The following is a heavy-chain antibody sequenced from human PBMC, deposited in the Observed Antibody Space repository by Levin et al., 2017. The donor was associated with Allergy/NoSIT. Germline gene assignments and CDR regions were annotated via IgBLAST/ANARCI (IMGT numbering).Heavy chain of an antibody. D-gene: IGHD2/OR15-2a*01. CDR1: GFTFSSYA. Sequence: SCAASGFTFSSYAMSWVRQAPGKGLEWVSAISGSGGSTYYADSVKGRFTISRDNSKNTLYLQMNSLRAEDTAVYYCAKVKGLETTFLGGYCFDYWGQGTVVTVSS. CDR3: AKVKGLETTFLGGYCFDY. CDR2: ISGSGGST. V-gene: IGHV3-23*01. J-gene: IGHJ4*02.